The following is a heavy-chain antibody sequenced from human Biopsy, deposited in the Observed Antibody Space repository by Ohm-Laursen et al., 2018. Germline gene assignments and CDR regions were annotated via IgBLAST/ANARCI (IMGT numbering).Heavy chain of an antibody. CDR1: GLGFSMYA. D-gene: IGHD3-3*01. CDR2: IGGSGGGT. J-gene: IGHJ5*02. CDR3: ARDLYDFCGGCPFDP. Sequence: SLRLSCAAPGLGFSMYAMSWVRQPPGPGLEWVSAIGGSGGGTYYADPVKGRFTISRDNSKNTLYLQMNSLRAEDTAMYYCARDLYDFCGGCPFDPWGQGTLVTVS. V-gene: IGHV3-23*01.